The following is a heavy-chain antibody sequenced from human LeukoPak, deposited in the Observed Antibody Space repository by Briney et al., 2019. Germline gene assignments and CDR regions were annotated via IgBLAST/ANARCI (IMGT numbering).Heavy chain of an antibody. V-gene: IGHV1-18*01. J-gene: IGHJ5*02. CDR3: ARVSGYDSSGYRFRSWFDP. D-gene: IGHD3-22*01. Sequence: ASVKVSCKASGYTFSSYVLSWVRQAPGQGLEWMGWISAYNGNTNYAQKLQGRVTMTTDTSTSTAYMELRSLRSDDTAVYYCARVSGYDSSGYRFRSWFDPWGQGTLVTVSS. CDR2: ISAYNGNT. CDR1: GYTFSSYV.